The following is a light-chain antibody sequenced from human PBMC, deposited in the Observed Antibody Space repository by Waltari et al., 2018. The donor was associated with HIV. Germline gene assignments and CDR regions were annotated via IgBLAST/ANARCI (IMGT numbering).Light chain of an antibody. Sequence: DIVMTQSPDSLPVSLGERATINCTSSRSILYSSDNRNYLAWYQQKARQPPKLLISWASTRESGVPDRFSGIVSGTDFTLTITRLQAEDVAVYHCQQYFRIPPTFGGGTKVEIK. V-gene: IGKV4-1*01. J-gene: IGKJ4*01. CDR1: RSILYSSDNRNY. CDR2: WAS. CDR3: QQYFRIPPT.